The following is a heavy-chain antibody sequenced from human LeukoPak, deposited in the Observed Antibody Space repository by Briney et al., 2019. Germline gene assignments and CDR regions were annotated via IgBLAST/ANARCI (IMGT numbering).Heavy chain of an antibody. CDR2: INPNSGGT. CDR1: GYTFTGYY. CDR3: ARGLQDSSSWRYYYYYMGV. J-gene: IGHJ6*03. D-gene: IGHD6-13*01. V-gene: IGHV1-2*02. Sequence: GASVKVSCKASGYTFTGYYMHWVRQAPGQGLEWMGWINPNSGGTNYAQKFQGRVTMTRDTSISTAYMELSRLRSDDTAVYYCARGLQDSSSWRYYYYYMGVWGKGTTVTVSS.